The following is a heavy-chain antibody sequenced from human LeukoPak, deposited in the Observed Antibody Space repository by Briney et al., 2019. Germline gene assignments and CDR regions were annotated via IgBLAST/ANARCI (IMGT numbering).Heavy chain of an antibody. D-gene: IGHD6-6*01. CDR1: GFTFSSYA. CDR2: ISYDGSNK. V-gene: IGHV3-30-3*01. CDR3: AKDTRPSIADLFDY. Sequence: PGGSLRLSCAASGFTFSSYAMHWVRQAPGKGLEWVAVISYDGSNKYYADSVKGRFTISRDNSKNTLYLQMNSLRAEDTAVYYCAKDTRPSIADLFDYWGQGSLVTVSS. J-gene: IGHJ4*02.